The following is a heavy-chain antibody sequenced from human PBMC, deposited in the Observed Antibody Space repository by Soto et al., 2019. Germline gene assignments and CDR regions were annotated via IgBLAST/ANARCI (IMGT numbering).Heavy chain of an antibody. Sequence: KVSCKASGGTFSSYAISWVRQAPGQGLEWMGGIIPIFGTANYAQKFQGRVTITADKSTSTAYMELSSLRSEDTAVYYCARVQGRDFWSGDSYGMDVWGQWTTVTVSS. CDR2: IIPIFGTA. CDR1: GGTFSSYA. D-gene: IGHD3-3*01. J-gene: IGHJ6*02. CDR3: ARVQGRDFWSGDSYGMDV. V-gene: IGHV1-69*06.